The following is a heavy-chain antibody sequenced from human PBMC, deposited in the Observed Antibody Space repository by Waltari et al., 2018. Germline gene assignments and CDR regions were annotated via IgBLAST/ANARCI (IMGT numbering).Heavy chain of an antibody. J-gene: IGHJ4*02. D-gene: IGHD3-16*01. V-gene: IGHV3-23*01. Sequence: EVHLLESGGALEQPGGSLRLSCSASGFPFRSYAMTWVRQAPGKGLEWVSAISGSGDSTYYADSVEGRFTISRDNSKNTLYLQMNSLRAEDTAVYYCAKGGYDYVWGTMDYWGQGTLVTVSS. CDR3: AKGGYDYVWGTMDY. CDR1: GFPFRSYA. CDR2: ISGSGDST.